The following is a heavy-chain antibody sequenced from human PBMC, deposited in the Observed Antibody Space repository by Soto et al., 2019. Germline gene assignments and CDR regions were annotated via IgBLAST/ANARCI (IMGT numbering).Heavy chain of an antibody. J-gene: IGHJ6*02. V-gene: IGHV1-2*02. CDR1: GYTFTGYY. CDR2: VNPNSGGT. Sequence: AAVKVSCKASGYTFTGYYMHWVRQAPGQGLEGMGWVNPNSGGTNYAQKVQGSVTMTRGTSISTGYMEMRRLRSDETAVYSCAKAYSSGGSCYYYYGMDVWGQGTTVTVSS. D-gene: IGHD2-15*01. CDR3: AKAYSSGGSCYYYYGMDV.